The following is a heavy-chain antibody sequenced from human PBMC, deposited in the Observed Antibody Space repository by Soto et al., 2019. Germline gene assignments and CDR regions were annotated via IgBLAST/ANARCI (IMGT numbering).Heavy chain of an antibody. V-gene: IGHV3-53*04. Sequence: EVPLVESGGGLVQPGGSLRLSCAASGFTVSTNYMSWVRQAPGKGLEWVSVIYSGGSTYYADSVKGRFTISRDNSKNTLYFQMNSLRAEDTAVYYCARAVAATGGYNWFDSWGQGTLVTVSS. CDR2: IYSGGST. D-gene: IGHD6-19*01. CDR1: GFTVSTNY. J-gene: IGHJ5*01. CDR3: ARAVAATGGYNWFDS.